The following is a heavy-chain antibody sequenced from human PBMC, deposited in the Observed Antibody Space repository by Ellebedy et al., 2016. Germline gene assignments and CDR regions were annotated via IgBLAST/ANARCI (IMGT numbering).Heavy chain of an antibody. V-gene: IGHV3-53*01. Sequence: GGSLRLSCAASGFSVSNTYMGWVRQAPGKGLDWASVIYIAGSTYYVDSVKGRFIISRDNSKNTLLLQMNSLRVEDTAVYYCVTPGGYVGAFDQWGQGTLVIVSS. CDR3: VTPGGYVGAFDQ. CDR2: IYIAGST. CDR1: GFSVSNTY. D-gene: IGHD6-13*01. J-gene: IGHJ4*02.